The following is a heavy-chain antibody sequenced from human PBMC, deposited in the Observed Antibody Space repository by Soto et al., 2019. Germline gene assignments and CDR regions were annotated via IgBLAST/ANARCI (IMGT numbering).Heavy chain of an antibody. CDR2: VNPILSMS. J-gene: IGHJ4*02. D-gene: IGHD3-10*01. CDR3: ATSYGSGYRAFDY. V-gene: IGHV1-69*04. CDR1: GDTFSFYS. Sequence: QVQLVQSGAEVKRPGSSVKVSCKASGDTFSFYSINWVRQAPGLGLEGMGRVNPILSMSNYAQRFRGRVTMTEDKSTSTAYMELSGLRSEDTAMYYCATSYGSGYRAFDYWGQGALVTVSS.